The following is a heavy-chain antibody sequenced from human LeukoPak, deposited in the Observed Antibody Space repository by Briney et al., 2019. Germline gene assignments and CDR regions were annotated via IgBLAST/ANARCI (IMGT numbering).Heavy chain of an antibody. D-gene: IGHD3-10*01. V-gene: IGHV3-15*01. J-gene: IGHJ5*02. Sequence: GGSLRLSCAASGFTFSNAWMSWVRQAPGKGLEWVGRIKSKTDGGTTDYAAPVKGRFTISRDDSKNTLYLQMNSLKTEDTAVYYCTTGLYDYDSGSYSFPWGQGTQVTVSS. CDR3: TTGLYDYDSGSYSFP. CDR1: GFTFSNAW. CDR2: IKSKTDGGTT.